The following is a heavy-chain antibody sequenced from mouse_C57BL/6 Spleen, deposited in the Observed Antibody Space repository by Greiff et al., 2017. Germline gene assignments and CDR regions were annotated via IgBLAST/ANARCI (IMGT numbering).Heavy chain of an antibody. J-gene: IGHJ2*01. CDR3: ARGYSKGPGIFDY. CDR2: IYPGSGST. CDR1: GYTFTSYW. D-gene: IGHD2-5*01. Sequence: QVHVKQPGAELVKPGASVKMSCKASGYTFTSYWITWVKQRPGQGLEWIGDIYPGSGSTNYNEKFKSKATLTVDTSSSTAYMQLSSLTSEDSAVYYCARGYSKGPGIFDYWGQGTTLTVSS. V-gene: IGHV1-55*01.